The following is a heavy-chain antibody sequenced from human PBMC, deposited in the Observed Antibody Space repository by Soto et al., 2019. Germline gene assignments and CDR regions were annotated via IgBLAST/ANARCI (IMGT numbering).Heavy chain of an antibody. CDR3: AKGIAAAPLSAFDI. V-gene: IGHV1-18*01. D-gene: IGHD6-13*01. Sequence: VKVSCKASGYTFTSYGISWVRQAPGQGLEWMGWISAYNGNTNYAQKLQGRVTMTTDTSTSTAYMELRSLRSDDTAVYYCAKGIAAAPLSAFDIWGQGTMVTVS. J-gene: IGHJ3*02. CDR2: ISAYNGNT. CDR1: GYTFTSYG.